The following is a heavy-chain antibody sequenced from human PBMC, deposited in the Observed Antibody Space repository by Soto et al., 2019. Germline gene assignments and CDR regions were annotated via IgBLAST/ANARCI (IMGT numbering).Heavy chain of an antibody. Sequence: QITLKESGPTLVKPTQTLTLTCTFSGFSLSTSGVGVGWIRQPPGKALEWLALIYWDDDKRYSPSLKSRLTITKDTYKNQVVLTMTNMDPVDTATYYCAHTYYYDRRGYVTKLFDYWGQGTLVTVSS. CDR1: GFSLSTSGVG. V-gene: IGHV2-5*02. CDR2: IYWDDDK. J-gene: IGHJ4*02. D-gene: IGHD3-22*01. CDR3: AHTYYYDRRGYVTKLFDY.